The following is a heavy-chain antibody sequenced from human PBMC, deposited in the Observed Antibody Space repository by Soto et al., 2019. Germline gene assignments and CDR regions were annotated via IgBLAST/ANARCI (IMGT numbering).Heavy chain of an antibody. D-gene: IGHD6-6*01. CDR2: IYPGDSDT. J-gene: IGHJ5*02. CDR3: ARPNPPSSIAGGDNWFDP. CDR1: GYSFTSYW. V-gene: IGHV5-51*01. Sequence: PGESLKISCKGSGYSFTSYWIRWVRQMPGKGLEWMGIIYPGDSDTRYSPSFQGQVTISADKSISTAYLQWSSLKASDTAMYYCARPNPPSSIAGGDNWFDPWGQGTLVTVSS.